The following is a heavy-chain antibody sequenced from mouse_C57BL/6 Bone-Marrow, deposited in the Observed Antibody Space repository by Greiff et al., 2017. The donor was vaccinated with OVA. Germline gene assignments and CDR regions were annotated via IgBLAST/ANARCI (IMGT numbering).Heavy chain of an antibody. CDR1: GFNIKDDY. J-gene: IGHJ2*01. Sequence: EVKLQESGAELVRPGASVKLSCTASGFNIKDDYMHWVKQRPEQGLEWIGWIDPENGDTEYASKFQGKATITADTSSNTAYLQLSSLTSEDTAVYYYVPYSNYLDYWGQGTTLTVSS. CDR3: VPYSNYLDY. CDR2: IDPENGDT. V-gene: IGHV14-4*01. D-gene: IGHD2-5*01.